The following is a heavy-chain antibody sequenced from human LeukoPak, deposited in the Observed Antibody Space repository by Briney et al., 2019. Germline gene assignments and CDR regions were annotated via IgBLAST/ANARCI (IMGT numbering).Heavy chain of an antibody. Sequence: SETLSLTCTVSGGSISSSSYYWGWIRQPPGKGLEWIGSIYYSGSTYYNPSLKSRVTISVDTSKNQFSLRLSSVTAADTAVYYCARSDKAFDYWGQGTLVTVSS. CDR2: IYYSGST. CDR1: GGSISSSSYY. V-gene: IGHV4-39*01. CDR3: ARSDKAFDY. J-gene: IGHJ4*02.